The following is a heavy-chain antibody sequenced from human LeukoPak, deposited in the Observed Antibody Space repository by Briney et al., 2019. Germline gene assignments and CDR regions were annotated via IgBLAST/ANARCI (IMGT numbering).Heavy chain of an antibody. CDR3: ARYTSEWAAADPY. CDR1: GFTFSSYS. Sequence: GGSLRISCAASGFTFSSYSMNWVRQAPGQGLEWVSYISSSSGSSISYADSVKGRFTISRDNAKNSLYLQMNSLRAEDTAVYYCARYTSEWAAADPYWGQGTLVTVSS. CDR2: ISSSSGSSI. J-gene: IGHJ4*02. D-gene: IGHD2-2*01. V-gene: IGHV3-48*01.